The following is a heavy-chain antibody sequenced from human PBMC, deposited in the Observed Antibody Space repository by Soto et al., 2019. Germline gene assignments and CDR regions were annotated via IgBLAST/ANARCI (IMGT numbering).Heavy chain of an antibody. CDR1: GFTFRNYG. D-gene: IGHD3-10*01. Sequence: QVQLVESGGGVVQPGRSLRLSCAASGFTFRNYGMHWVRQAPGKGLEWVAFIWYDGSKTYFADHVKGRFTISRDDSQNKLYMQMDSLTAEDTAVYYCAKGFSYYTSRRGGVLDYWGQGTLDT. CDR3: AKGFSYYTSRRGGVLDY. CDR2: IWYDGSKT. V-gene: IGHV3-30*02. J-gene: IGHJ4*02.